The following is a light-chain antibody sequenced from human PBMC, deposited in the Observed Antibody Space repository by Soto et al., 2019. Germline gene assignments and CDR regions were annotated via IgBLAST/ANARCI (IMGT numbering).Light chain of an antibody. J-gene: IGKJ3*01. CDR3: QQLNSYPLVT. Sequence: IRMTQSPSSFSASTGDRVTITCRASQGISSYLAWYQQKPGKAPKLLIYAASTLQSGVPSRFSGSGSGTEFTLTISSLQPEDFATYYCQQLNSYPLVTFGPGTKVDSK. CDR2: AAS. CDR1: QGISSY. V-gene: IGKV1-9*01.